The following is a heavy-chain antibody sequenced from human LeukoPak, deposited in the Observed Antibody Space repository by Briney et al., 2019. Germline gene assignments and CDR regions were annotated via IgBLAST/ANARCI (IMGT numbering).Heavy chain of an antibody. Sequence: PGGSLRLSCAASGFTFSSYAMHWVRQAPGKGLEWVAVISYDGSNKYYADSVKGRFTISRDNSKNTLYLQMNSLRGEDTAVYYCARSPRGNSSGWYNWFDPWGQGTLVTVSS. V-gene: IGHV3-30-3*01. D-gene: IGHD6-19*01. CDR2: ISYDGSNK. CDR3: ARSPRGNSSGWYNWFDP. J-gene: IGHJ5*02. CDR1: GFTFSSYA.